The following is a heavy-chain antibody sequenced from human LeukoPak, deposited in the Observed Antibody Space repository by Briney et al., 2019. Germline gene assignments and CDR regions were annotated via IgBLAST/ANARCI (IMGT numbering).Heavy chain of an antibody. D-gene: IGHD3-22*01. CDR1: GFTFSSYS. CDR3: ASFWDDSSGYFDAFDI. V-gene: IGHV3-21*01. J-gene: IGHJ3*02. CDR2: ISSSSSYI. Sequence: GGSLRLSCAASGFTFSSYSMNWVRQAPGKGLEWVSSISSSSSYIYYADSVKGRFTISRDNAKNSLYLQMNSLRAEDTAVYYCASFWDDSSGYFDAFDIWGQGTMVTVSS.